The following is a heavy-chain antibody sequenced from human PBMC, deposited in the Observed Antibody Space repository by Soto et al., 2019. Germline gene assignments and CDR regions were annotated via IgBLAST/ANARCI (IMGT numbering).Heavy chain of an antibody. Sequence: ASVTVSCKASGYTFTSYAMHWVRQAPGQRLEWMGWINAGNGNTKYSQKFQGRVTITRDTSASTAYMELSSLRSEDTAVYYCARDQVIAAAGTGGYWGQGTLVTV. J-gene: IGHJ4*02. D-gene: IGHD6-13*01. V-gene: IGHV1-3*01. CDR1: GYTFTSYA. CDR3: ARDQVIAAAGTGGY. CDR2: INAGNGNT.